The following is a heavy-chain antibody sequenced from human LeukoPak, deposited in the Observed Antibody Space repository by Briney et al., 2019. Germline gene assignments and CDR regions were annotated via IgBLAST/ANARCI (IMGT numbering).Heavy chain of an antibody. CDR3: AKSARGEYSSSAGGAFDI. CDR2: ISGSGGST. CDR1: GFTFSSYA. D-gene: IGHD6-6*01. Sequence: PGGSLRLSCAASGFTFSSYAMSWVRQAPGKGLEWVSGISGSGGSTCSADSVEGRFTISRDNSKNTLYLQMNSLRAEDTAVYYCAKSARGEYSSSAGGAFDIWGQGTMVTVSS. J-gene: IGHJ3*02. V-gene: IGHV3-23*01.